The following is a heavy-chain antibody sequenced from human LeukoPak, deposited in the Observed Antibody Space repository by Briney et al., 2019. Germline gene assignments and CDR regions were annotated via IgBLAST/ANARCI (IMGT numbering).Heavy chain of an antibody. V-gene: IGHV4-59*08. Sequence: SETLSLTCTVSGGSISSYYLRWIRQPPGKGLEWIGYIYYSGSTNYNPSLKSRVTISVDTSKNQFSLKLSSVTAADTAVYYCVGYGGNSRAAFDIWGQGTMVTVSS. CDR3: VGYGGNSRAAFDI. CDR1: GGSISSYY. D-gene: IGHD4-23*01. CDR2: IYYSGST. J-gene: IGHJ3*02.